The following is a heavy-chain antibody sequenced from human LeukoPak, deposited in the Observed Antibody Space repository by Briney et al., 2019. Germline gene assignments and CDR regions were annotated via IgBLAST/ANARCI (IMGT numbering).Heavy chain of an antibody. CDR3: ARDRIAVAGIYYYYGMDV. CDR2: IKQDGSEK. D-gene: IGHD6-19*01. J-gene: IGHJ6*02. Sequence: GGSLRLSCAASGYTFSSYWMSWVRQAPGKGLGWVANIKQDGSEKYYVDSVKGRFTIYRDNDKNSRYLQMNILRAEDTAVYYCARDRIAVAGIYYYYGMDVWGQGTTVTVSS. CDR1: GYTFSSYW. V-gene: IGHV3-7*01.